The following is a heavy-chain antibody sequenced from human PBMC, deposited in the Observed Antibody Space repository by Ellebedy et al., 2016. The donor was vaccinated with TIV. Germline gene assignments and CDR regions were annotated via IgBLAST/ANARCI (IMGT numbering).Heavy chain of an antibody. CDR3: AMGVTRRNNWCDP. CDR2: LIPIFHPA. J-gene: IGHJ5*02. CDR1: GGSSSNHP. V-gene: IGHV1-69*13. Sequence: AASVKVSCKPSGGSSSNHPISWVLQAPGQGLDWLGGLIPIFHPAQYSQKFQGRVTITADASTRISYMELTSLNSEDTAVYYCAMGVTRRNNWCDPWGQGTLGTVSS. D-gene: IGHD3-10*01.